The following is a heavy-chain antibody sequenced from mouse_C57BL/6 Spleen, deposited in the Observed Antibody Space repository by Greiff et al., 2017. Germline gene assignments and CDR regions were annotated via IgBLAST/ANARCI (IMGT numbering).Heavy chain of an antibody. J-gene: IGHJ2*01. D-gene: IGHD1-1*01. CDR2: ISSGSSTI. Sequence: EVQLMESGGGLVKPGGSLKLSCAASGFTFSDYGMHWVRQAPEKGLEWVAYISSGSSTIYYADTVKGRFTISRDNAKNTLFLQMTSLRSEDTAMYYGARKRNYVFDYWGQGTTLTVSS. CDR1: GFTFSDYG. V-gene: IGHV5-17*01. CDR3: ARKRNYVFDY.